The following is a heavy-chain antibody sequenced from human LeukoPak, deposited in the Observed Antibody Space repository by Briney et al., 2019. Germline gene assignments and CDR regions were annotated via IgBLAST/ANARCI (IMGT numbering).Heavy chain of an antibody. CDR3: ARGGAAMAYY. D-gene: IGHD5-18*01. CDR1: GFTFSSYW. CDR2: INSDGSST. J-gene: IGHJ4*02. V-gene: IGHV3-74*01. Sequence: PGGSLRLSCSASGFTFSSYWMHWVRQAPGKGLVWVSRINSDGSSTSYADSVKGRSIISRDNAKNTLYLQMNSLRAEDTAVYYCARGGAAMAYYWGQETLVTVSS.